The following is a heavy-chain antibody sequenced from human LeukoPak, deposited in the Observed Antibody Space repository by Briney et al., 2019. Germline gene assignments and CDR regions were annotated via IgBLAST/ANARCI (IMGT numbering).Heavy chain of an antibody. Sequence: GGSLRLSCAVSGFTFSSYSMNWVRQAPGKGLEWVSYITSSSTVDYADSVKGRFTISRDNAKNSLYLQMNSLRAEDTAVYYCARTVSSSRYYDSSGFYNRWAFDYWGQGTLVTVSS. CDR2: ITSSSTV. J-gene: IGHJ4*02. V-gene: IGHV3-48*01. CDR1: GFTFSSYS. CDR3: ARTVSSSRYYDSSGFYNRWAFDY. D-gene: IGHD3-22*01.